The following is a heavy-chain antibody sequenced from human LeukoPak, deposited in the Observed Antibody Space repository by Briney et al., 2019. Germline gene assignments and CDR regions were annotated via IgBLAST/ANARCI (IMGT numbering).Heavy chain of an antibody. Sequence: PGGSLRLSCAASGFTFSSYAMSWVRQAPGKGLEWVSAISGSGGSTYYADSVKGRFTISRDSSKNTLYLQMSSLRDEDSAVYHCAKQVRTYYYDSSGYEDYWGQGTLVTVPS. V-gene: IGHV3-23*01. J-gene: IGHJ4*02. D-gene: IGHD3-22*01. CDR2: ISGSGGST. CDR3: AKQVRTYYYDSSGYEDY. CDR1: GFTFSSYA.